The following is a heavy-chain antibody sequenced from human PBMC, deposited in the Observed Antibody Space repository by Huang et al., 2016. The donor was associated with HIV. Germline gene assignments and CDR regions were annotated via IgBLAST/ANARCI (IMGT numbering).Heavy chain of an antibody. CDR1: GGSFSGYY. Sequence: QVQLHQWGAGLLKPSETLSLTCAVYGGSFSGYYWGWIRQPPGKGLEWIGEIPHSGSTNYNPSLKSRVTISEETSKNQFSRKLSSVTAADTAVYYCARAPHYGSGSYYYWGQGTLVTVSS. V-gene: IGHV4-34*01. J-gene: IGHJ4*02. CDR2: IPHSGST. CDR3: ARAPHYGSGSYYY. D-gene: IGHD3-10*01.